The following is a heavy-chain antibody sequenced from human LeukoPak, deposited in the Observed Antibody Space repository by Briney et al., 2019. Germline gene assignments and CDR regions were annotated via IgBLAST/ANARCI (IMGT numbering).Heavy chain of an antibody. CDR3: ARGIAVAGTPFDY. CDR1: GFTFGSYS. J-gene: IGHJ4*02. D-gene: IGHD6-19*01. Sequence: GGSLRLSCAASGFTFGSYSMNWVRQAPGKGLAWVSSISSSSSYIYYADSVKGRFTISRDNAKNSLYLQMNSLRAEDTAVYYCARGIAVAGTPFDYWGQGTLVTVSS. V-gene: IGHV3-21*01. CDR2: ISSSSSYI.